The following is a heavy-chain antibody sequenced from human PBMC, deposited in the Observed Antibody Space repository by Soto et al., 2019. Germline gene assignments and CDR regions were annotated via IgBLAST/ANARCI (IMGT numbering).Heavy chain of an antibody. J-gene: IGHJ5*01. CDR3: ARMGDSSGYSGGFDS. Sequence: PGGSLRLSCAASGFTVSSNYMSWVRQAPGKGLEWVSVIYSGGSTYYADSVKGRFTISRDNSKNTLYLQMNSLRAEDTAVYYCARMGDSSGYSGGFDSWGQGTLVTVSS. D-gene: IGHD3-22*01. V-gene: IGHV3-66*01. CDR1: GFTVSSNY. CDR2: IYSGGST.